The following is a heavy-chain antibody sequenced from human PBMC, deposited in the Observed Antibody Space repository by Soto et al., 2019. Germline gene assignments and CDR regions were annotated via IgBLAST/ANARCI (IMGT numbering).Heavy chain of an antibody. CDR2: IYYSGST. CDR3: AIGGSYYPPYFDY. CDR1: GGSVSSGSYY. Sequence: SETLSLTCTVSGGSVSSGSYYWSWIRQPPGEGLEWIGYIYYSGSTNYNPSLKSRVTISVDTSKNQFSLKLSSVTAADTAVYYCAIGGSYYPPYFDYWGQGTLVTVSS. V-gene: IGHV4-61*01. J-gene: IGHJ4*02. D-gene: IGHD1-26*01.